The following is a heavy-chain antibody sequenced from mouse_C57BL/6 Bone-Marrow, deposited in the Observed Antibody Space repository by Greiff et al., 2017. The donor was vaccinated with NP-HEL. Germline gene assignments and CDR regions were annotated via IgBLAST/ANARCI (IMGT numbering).Heavy chain of an antibody. Sequence: EVQLVESGPGLVKPSQSLSLTCSVTGYSITSGYYWNWIRQFPGNKLEWMGYISYDGSNNYNPSLKNRISITRNTSKNQFFLKLNSVTTEDTATYCCAREGIYYYGLWYFDVWGTGTTVTVSS. CDR1: GYSITSGYY. CDR3: AREGIYYYGLWYFDV. J-gene: IGHJ1*03. D-gene: IGHD1-1*01. V-gene: IGHV3-6*01. CDR2: ISYDGSN.